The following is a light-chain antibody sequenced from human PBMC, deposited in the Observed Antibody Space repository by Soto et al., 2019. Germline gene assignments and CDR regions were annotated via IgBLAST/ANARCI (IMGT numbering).Light chain of an antibody. Sequence: DLQMTQSPSTLSASVGNRVTITCRASQSVSRWLAWYQQKPGKAPKLLIYDASSLESGVPSRFSGSGSGTEFTLTINSLQPGDSATYYCQQYSALWTCGQGTKVEIK. V-gene: IGKV1-5*01. CDR1: QSVSRW. CDR2: DAS. J-gene: IGKJ1*01. CDR3: QQYSALWT.